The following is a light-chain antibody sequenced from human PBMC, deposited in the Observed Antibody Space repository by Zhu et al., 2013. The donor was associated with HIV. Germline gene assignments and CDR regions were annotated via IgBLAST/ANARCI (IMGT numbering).Light chain of an antibody. CDR2: DAS. J-gene: IGKJ2*04. Sequence: EIVLTQSPATLSLSPGERATLSCSTSQSVSSSLAWYQQRPGQAPRLLIYDASNRAPGIPARFSGSGSGTDFTLTISSLEPEDFVVYYCQQRSNWPPGCSFGQGTKLEIK. CDR3: QQRSNWPPGCS. CDR1: QSVSSS. V-gene: IGKV3-11*01.